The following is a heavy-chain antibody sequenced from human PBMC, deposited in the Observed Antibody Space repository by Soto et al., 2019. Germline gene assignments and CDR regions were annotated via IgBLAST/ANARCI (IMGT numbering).Heavy chain of an antibody. D-gene: IGHD5-12*01. CDR2: ISSNGGST. V-gene: IGHV3-64D*08. CDR3: VNLIYGYNDQDAFDI. Sequence: PGGSLRLSCSASGFTFSSYAMHWVRQAPGKGLEYVSAISSNGGSTYYADSVKGRFTISRDNSKNTLYLQMSSLRAEDTAVYYCVNLIYGYNDQDAFDIWGQGTMVTVSS. J-gene: IGHJ3*02. CDR1: GFTFSSYA.